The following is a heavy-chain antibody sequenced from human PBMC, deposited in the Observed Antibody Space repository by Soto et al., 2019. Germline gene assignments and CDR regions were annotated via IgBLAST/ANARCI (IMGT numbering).Heavy chain of an antibody. V-gene: IGHV3-15*07. CDR1: GFTFSDAW. J-gene: IGHJ4*02. Sequence: EVQLVESGGGLVKPGGSLRLSCAASGFTFSDAWMNWVRQAPGKGLEWVGRIKSKAHGGTIDYAAPVKGRFTISRDDSKNTLYLQMTSLKTEDTALYFWTTDPHYDTSGLGYWGQGTLVTVSS. CDR3: TTDPHYDTSGLGY. D-gene: IGHD3-22*01. CDR2: IKSKAHGGTI.